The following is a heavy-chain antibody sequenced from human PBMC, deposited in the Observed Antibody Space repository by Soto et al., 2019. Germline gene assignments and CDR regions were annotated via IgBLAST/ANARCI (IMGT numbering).Heavy chain of an antibody. D-gene: IGHD2-21*02. V-gene: IGHV1-69*01. CDR2: IIPIFGTA. CDR1: GGTFSTYA. J-gene: IGHJ3*02. Sequence: QVQLVQSGAEVKKPGYSVKVSCKASGGTFSTYAISWVRQAPGQRLEWMGGIIPIFGTANYTQKFQDRVTISPDDSTSTAYMDLSGLRSEATSIYYCARVIWAYCGSDCDWHDAFDIWGQGTRVTVSS. CDR3: ARVIWAYCGSDCDWHDAFDI.